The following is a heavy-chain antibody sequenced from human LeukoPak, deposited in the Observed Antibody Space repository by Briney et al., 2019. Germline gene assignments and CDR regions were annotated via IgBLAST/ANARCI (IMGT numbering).Heavy chain of an antibody. V-gene: IGHV3-7*01. J-gene: IGHJ4*02. CDR1: GFTFRSYW. CDR2: IKQDGSEM. Sequence: GGSVRLSCAASGFTFRSYWMSWVRQAPGKGLEWVANIKQDGSEMYYVDSVKGRFTISRDNAKSSLYLHMNSLSAEDTAVYYCARLPYGDARYFDYWGQGTLVTVSS. D-gene: IGHD4-17*01. CDR3: ARLPYGDARYFDY.